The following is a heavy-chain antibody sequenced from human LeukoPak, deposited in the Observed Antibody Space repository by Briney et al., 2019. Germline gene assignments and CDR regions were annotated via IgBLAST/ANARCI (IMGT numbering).Heavy chain of an antibody. Sequence: SETLSLTCTVSGYSISSGYYWGWIRQPPGKGLEWIANIYHSGNTYYNPSLKSRVTISVDTSRNQFSLKLSSVTAADTAVYYCAKGVDIWFGEYNWFDPWGQGTLVTVSS. D-gene: IGHD3-10*01. CDR3: AKGVDIWFGEYNWFDP. CDR1: GYSISSGYY. J-gene: IGHJ5*02. V-gene: IGHV4-38-2*02. CDR2: IYHSGNT.